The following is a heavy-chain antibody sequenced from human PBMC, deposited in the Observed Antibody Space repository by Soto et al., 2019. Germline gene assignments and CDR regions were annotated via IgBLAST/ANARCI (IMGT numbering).Heavy chain of an antibody. Sequence: PGGSLRLSCAASGFTFSSYDMHWVRQATGKGLEWVSAIGTAGDTYYPGSVKGRFTISRENAKNSLYLQMNSLRAGDTAVYYCARSRRRYSSGWHYYYYGMDVWGQAITVTVYS. V-gene: IGHV3-13*01. D-gene: IGHD6-19*01. CDR2: IGTAGDT. J-gene: IGHJ6*02. CDR1: GFTFSSYD. CDR3: ARSRRRYSSGWHYYYYGMDV.